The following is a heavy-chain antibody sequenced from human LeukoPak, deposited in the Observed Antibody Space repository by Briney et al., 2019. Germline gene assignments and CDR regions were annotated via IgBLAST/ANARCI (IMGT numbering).Heavy chain of an antibody. CDR1: GFTFSSYV. CDR2: ISYDGSNK. V-gene: IGHV3-30*04. Sequence: GGSLRLSCAASGFTFSSYVMHWVRQAPGKGLEWVAVISYDGSNKYYADSVKGRFTISRDNSKNTLYLQMNSLRAEDTAVYYCARDMKVVVVVAATPGPEVDYWGQGTLVTVSS. D-gene: IGHD2-15*01. CDR3: ARDMKVVVVVAATPGPEVDY. J-gene: IGHJ4*02.